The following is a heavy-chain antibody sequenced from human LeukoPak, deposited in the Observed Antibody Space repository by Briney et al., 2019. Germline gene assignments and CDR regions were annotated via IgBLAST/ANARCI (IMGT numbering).Heavy chain of an antibody. CDR1: GGSIRSYH. CDR2: IYTSGNT. CDR3: ASLGSGRFFDL. J-gene: IGHJ2*01. Sequence: PSETLSLTCTVSGGSIRSYHWSWIRQPAGKGLEWVGLIYTSGNTKYNSSLKSRVSMSVDTSKNQFSLKLRSVTAADTAVYFCASLGSGRFFDLWGRGTLVTVYS. D-gene: IGHD3-16*01. V-gene: IGHV4-4*07.